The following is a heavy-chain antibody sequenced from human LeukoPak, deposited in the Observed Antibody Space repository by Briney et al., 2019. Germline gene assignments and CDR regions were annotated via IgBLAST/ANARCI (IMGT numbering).Heavy chain of an antibody. V-gene: IGHV3-33*01. D-gene: IGHD3-10*01. CDR2: IWYDGSNK. CDR1: GFTFSSYG. CDR3: AGAESRFGY. J-gene: IGHJ4*02. Sequence: GRSLRLSCAASGFTFSSYGMHWVRQAPGKGLEWVALIWYDGSNKYYADSVKGRFTVSRDNSKNTLYLEMNSLRAEDTAVYYCAGAESRFGYWGQGTLVAVSS.